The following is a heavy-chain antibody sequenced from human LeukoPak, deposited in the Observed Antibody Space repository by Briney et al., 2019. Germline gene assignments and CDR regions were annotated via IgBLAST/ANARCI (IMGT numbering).Heavy chain of an antibody. D-gene: IGHD3-10*01. CDR3: ARSSSGTYHY. CDR1: GYNFASYT. J-gene: IGHJ4*02. CDR2: INGDNGNT. V-gene: IGHV1-3*01. Sequence: ASVKVSCKTSGYNFASYTMHWLRQAPGQSPEWMGSINGDNGNTKYSEKFQGRVTFTRDTSASSAYMELSRLRSKDTAVYYCARSSSGTYHYWGQRTLVTVSS.